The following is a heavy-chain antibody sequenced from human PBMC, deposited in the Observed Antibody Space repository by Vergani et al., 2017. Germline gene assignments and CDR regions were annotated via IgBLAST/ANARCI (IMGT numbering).Heavy chain of an antibody. CDR1: GSTFNHYV. D-gene: IGHD5-12*01. Sequence: EVQLLESGGDLVQPGGSLRLSCAASGSTFNHYVMNWVRQAPGKGLEWVAGISGSGGSTYYAGSVKGRFTISRDSSKNTLYLQMNSLIAGDTAVYYCAKANPRNSGYDYLYYYHAMDVWGQGTTVTVSS. CDR2: ISGSGGST. V-gene: IGHV3-23*01. CDR3: AKANPRNSGYDYLYYYHAMDV. J-gene: IGHJ6*02.